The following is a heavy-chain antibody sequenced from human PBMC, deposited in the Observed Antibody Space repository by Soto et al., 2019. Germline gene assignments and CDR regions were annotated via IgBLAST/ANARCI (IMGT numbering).Heavy chain of an antibody. J-gene: IGHJ4*02. CDR3: AASPAVPGDYYFDF. D-gene: IGHD6-19*01. CDR2: ISHGGAST. Sequence: EVQLLESGGGLVQPGGSLRLSCAASGFTFKFHDMSWVRQAPGKGLECVSSISHGGASTNYADSVKGRFTISRDNSKNTLYLQMNNLRAEDTAVYYCAASPAVPGDYYFDFWGQGTLVTVSS. V-gene: IGHV3-23*01. CDR1: GFTFKFHD.